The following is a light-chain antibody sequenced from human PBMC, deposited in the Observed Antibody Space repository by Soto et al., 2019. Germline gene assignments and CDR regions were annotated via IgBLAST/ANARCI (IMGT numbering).Light chain of an antibody. V-gene: IGKV1-5*01. CDR3: QHYKNYST. J-gene: IGKJ1*01. CDR2: DAS. CDR1: QTISNW. Sequence: DIQMTQSPSTLSASVGDRVTITCRASQTISNWLAWYQQKPGKAPKLLIYDASSLESGVPSRFSGSGSGTEFTLTISSLQPDDFATYYCQHYKNYSTFGQGPKVDIK.